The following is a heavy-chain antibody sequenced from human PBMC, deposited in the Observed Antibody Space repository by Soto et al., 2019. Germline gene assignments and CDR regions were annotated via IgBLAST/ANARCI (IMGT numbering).Heavy chain of an antibody. Sequence: QVQLVESGGGVVQPGRSLRLSCAASGFTFSSYAMHWVRQAPGKGLEWVAVISYDGSNKYYADSVKGRFTISRDNSKNTLYLQMNSLREEDTAVYCCAKSEAGTPMDAFAICGQGTIVTVSS. D-gene: IGHD6-19*01. J-gene: IGHJ3*02. CDR3: AKSEAGTPMDAFAI. CDR2: ISYDGSNK. V-gene: IGHV3-30-3*02. CDR1: GFTFSSYA.